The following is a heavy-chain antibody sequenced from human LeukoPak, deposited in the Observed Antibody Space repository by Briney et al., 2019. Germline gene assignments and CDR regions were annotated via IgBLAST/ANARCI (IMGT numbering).Heavy chain of an antibody. CDR1: RFTFSSYS. CDR2: ITSSSRTI. CDR3: ARRAYDAFDI. Sequence: PGGSLRLSCAASRFTFSSYSMNWVRQAPGKGLEWVSYITSSSRTIYYAESVKGRFTISRDNAKNSLYLRMNSLRAEDTAVYYCARRAYDAFDIWGQGTMVTVSS. V-gene: IGHV3-48*04. J-gene: IGHJ3*02.